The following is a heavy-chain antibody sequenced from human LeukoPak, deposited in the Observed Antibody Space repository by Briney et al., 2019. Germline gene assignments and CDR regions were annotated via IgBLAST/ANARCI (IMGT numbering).Heavy chain of an antibody. V-gene: IGHV4-59*02. CDR1: GGSVSSYY. CDR2: IYYSGST. J-gene: IGHJ3*02. Sequence: PSETLSLTCTVSGGSVSSYYWCWIRQPPGKGLEWIGYIYYSGSTNYNPSLKSRVTISVDTSKNQFSLKLSSVTAADTAVYYCAREEDCSGGICYLGNAFDIWGQGTMVTVSS. D-gene: IGHD2-15*01. CDR3: AREEDCSGGICYLGNAFDI.